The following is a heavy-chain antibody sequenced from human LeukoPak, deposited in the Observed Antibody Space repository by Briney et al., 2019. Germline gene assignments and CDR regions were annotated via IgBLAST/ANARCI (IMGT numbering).Heavy chain of an antibody. CDR2: ISAYNGKT. V-gene: IGHV1-18*01. CDR3: ARAAYYYDSSGYYGFVGPHWFDL. CDR1: GYTFTSYG. D-gene: IGHD3-22*01. J-gene: IGHJ2*01. Sequence: ASVKVSCKASGYTFTSYGISWVRQAPGQGLDWMGWISAYNGKTNYAQKLQGRVTMTTDTSTSTAYMELRSLRSDDTAVYYCARAAYYYDSSGYYGFVGPHWFDLWGRGTLVTVSS.